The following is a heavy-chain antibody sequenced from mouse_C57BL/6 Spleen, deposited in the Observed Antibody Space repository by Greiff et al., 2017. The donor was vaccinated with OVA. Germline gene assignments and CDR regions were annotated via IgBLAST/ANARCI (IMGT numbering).Heavy chain of an antibody. V-gene: IGHV14-3*01. CDR1: GFYITNTY. CDR3: ARGYEAWLAY. J-gene: IGHJ3*01. CDR2: IDPANGNT. D-gene: IGHD2-3*01. Sequence: EVQLQQSVAELVRPGASVSLSCTASGFYITNTYLYWVKQRFEQGLVWIGRIDPANGNTKYAPKFQGKATITADTSSNPAYLQLSSLTSEDTAIYYCARGYEAWLAYWGQGTLVTVSA.